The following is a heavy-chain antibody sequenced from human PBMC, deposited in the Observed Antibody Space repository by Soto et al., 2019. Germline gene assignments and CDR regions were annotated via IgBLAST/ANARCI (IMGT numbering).Heavy chain of an antibody. CDR1: GYTFTSYD. V-gene: IGHV1-8*01. D-gene: IGHD1-1*01. CDR3: ARGRVQAQYYYYMDV. Sequence: GASVKVSCKASGYTFTSYDINWVRQATGQGLEWMGWMNPNSGNTGYAQKFQGRVTITADKSTSTAYMELSSLRSEDTAVYYCARGRVQAQYYYYMDVWGKGTTVTVSS. J-gene: IGHJ6*03. CDR2: MNPNSGNT.